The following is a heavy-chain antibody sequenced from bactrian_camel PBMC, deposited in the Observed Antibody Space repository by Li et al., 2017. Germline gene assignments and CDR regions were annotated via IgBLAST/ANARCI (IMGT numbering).Heavy chain of an antibody. CDR3: AAVRKRAQWVGCNMAIEYNY. V-gene: IGHV3S26*01. CDR1: RTTYNTYC. CDR2: LDSDGVT. J-gene: IGHJ4*01. Sequence: HVQLVESGGGSVQPGGSLRLSCRLTRTTYNTYCMKWWRQAPGKEREGVASLDSDGVTKYADSVKGRFTISRDNAKNTLYLQMNSLKPGDTAMYYCAAVRKRAQWVGCNMAIEYNYWGQGTQVTVS. D-gene: IGHD5*01.